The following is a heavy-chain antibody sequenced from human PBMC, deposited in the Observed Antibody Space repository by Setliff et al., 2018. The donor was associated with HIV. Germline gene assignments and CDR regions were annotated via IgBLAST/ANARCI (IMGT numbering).Heavy chain of an antibody. J-gene: IGHJ5*02. D-gene: IGHD2-21*01. Sequence: SETLSLTCAVFGGSFSDFYWSWIRQPPGKGLEWIGEISHSGSTVYNPSLKSRVTMSVDASKNLVPLNLNSVTAADTAIYYCARGVARQVVIDRWFDPWGQGTPVTVSS. CDR3: ARGVARQVVIDRWFDP. V-gene: IGHV4-34*01. CDR1: GGSFSDFY. CDR2: ISHSGST.